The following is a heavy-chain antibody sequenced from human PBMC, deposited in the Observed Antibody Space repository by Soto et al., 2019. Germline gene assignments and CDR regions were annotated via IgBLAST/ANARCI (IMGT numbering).Heavy chain of an antibody. J-gene: IGHJ4*02. V-gene: IGHV1-18*01. CDR3: AKTDDDYIWGSYRPPLY. Sequence: ASVKVSCKASGYTFTSYGISWVRQAPGQGLEWMGWISAYNGNTNYAQKLQGRVTMTTDTSTSTAYMELRSLRSDDTAVYYCAKTDDDYIWGSYRPPLYWGQGTLVTVSS. CDR1: GYTFTSYG. D-gene: IGHD3-16*02. CDR2: ISAYNGNT.